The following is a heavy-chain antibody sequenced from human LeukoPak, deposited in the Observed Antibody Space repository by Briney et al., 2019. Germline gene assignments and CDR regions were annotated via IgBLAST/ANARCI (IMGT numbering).Heavy chain of an antibody. CDR2: IYSGGST. V-gene: IGHV3-66*01. D-gene: IGHD3-9*01. J-gene: IGHJ6*02. CDR3: ASRPLLRYFYWLFNGGYYHGKDG. Sequence: PGGSLRLSCAASGFTFNNYAMSWVRQAPGKGLEWVSVIYSGGSTYYADSVKGRFTISRDNSKNTLYLQMNSLRAEDTAVYYCASRPLLRYFYWLFNGGYYHGKDGWGQGTTVTVSS. CDR1: GFTFNNYA.